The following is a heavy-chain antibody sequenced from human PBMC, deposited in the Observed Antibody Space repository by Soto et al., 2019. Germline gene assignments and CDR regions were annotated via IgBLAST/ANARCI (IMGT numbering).Heavy chain of an antibody. Sequence: ASVKVSCKASGYTFTALYMNWVRQAPGQGLEWMGWVNPNTGLTRYAQKFQDRVTMTRDTSINTAYMELRGLTSDDTAVYYCTTLRLDPWGQGTLVTVSS. CDR2: VNPNTGLT. D-gene: IGHD3-9*01. CDR3: TTLRLDP. V-gene: IGHV1-2*02. CDR1: GYTFTALY. J-gene: IGHJ5*02.